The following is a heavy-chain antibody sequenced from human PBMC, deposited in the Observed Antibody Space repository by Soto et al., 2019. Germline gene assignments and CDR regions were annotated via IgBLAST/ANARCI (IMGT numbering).Heavy chain of an antibody. D-gene: IGHD5-12*01. CDR3: ARHVGDIVATSYYYYGMDV. Sequence: KTSETLSLTCTVSGGSISSSSYYWGWIRQPPGKGLEWIGSIYYSGSTYYNPSLKSRVTISVDTSKNQFSLKLSSVTAADTAVYYCARHVGDIVATSYYYYGMDVWGQGTTVTVAS. CDR2: IYYSGST. V-gene: IGHV4-39*01. J-gene: IGHJ6*02. CDR1: GGSISSSSYY.